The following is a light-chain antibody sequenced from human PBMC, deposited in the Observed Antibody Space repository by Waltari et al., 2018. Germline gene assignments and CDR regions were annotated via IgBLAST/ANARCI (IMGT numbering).Light chain of an antibody. Sequence: EIVLTQSPGTLSLSPGERATLSCRASQRVSRYLAWYQQKPGQAPRLLIYAASSRATGIPDRFIGSGSGTDFSLTISRLEPEDFAVYYCQKYGTLPATFGQGTKVEIK. CDR3: QKYGTLPAT. CDR2: AAS. V-gene: IGKV3-20*01. J-gene: IGKJ1*01. CDR1: QRVSRY.